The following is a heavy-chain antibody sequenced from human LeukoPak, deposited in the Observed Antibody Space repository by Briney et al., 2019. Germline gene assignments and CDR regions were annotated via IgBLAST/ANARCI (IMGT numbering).Heavy chain of an antibody. V-gene: IGHV3-11*01. D-gene: IGHD3-10*01. CDR1: GFTFSPYY. CDR3: ARLYGAGTSVYGMDV. Sequence: PGGSLRLSCAGSGFTFSPYYMTWIRQAPGKGLEWLSYISSGSTIYSADSVKGRFTISRDNAENSLHLQMNSLRDDDTAVYYCARLYGAGTSVYGMDVWGQGTTVTVSS. J-gene: IGHJ6*02. CDR2: ISSGSTI.